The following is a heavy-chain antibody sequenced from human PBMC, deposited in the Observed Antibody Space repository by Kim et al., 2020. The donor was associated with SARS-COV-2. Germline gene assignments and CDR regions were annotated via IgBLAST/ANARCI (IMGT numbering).Heavy chain of an antibody. D-gene: IGHD3-9*01. CDR2: IKHDGSEK. CDR1: GFTFNTYW. CDR3: ARRYFDKYFFDY. J-gene: IGHJ4*01. Sequence: GGSLRLSCAASGFTFNTYWMTWVRQAPGKGVEWVANIKHDGSEKYYLDSVSGRFTISRDNAQNSLYLQMNTLRAEDTAVYYCARRYFDKYFFDYWGHGALVTVSS. V-gene: IGHV3-7*01.